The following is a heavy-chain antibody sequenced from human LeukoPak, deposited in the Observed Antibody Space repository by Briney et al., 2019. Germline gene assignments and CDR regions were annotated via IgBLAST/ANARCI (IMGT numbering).Heavy chain of an antibody. V-gene: IGHV4-59*01. Sequence: SETLSLTCTVSGGSISSYYWSWIRQPPGKGLEWIGYIYYSGSTNYNPSLKSRVTISVDTSKSQFSLKLSSVTAADTAVYYCARRTGPPAYAFDIWGQGTMVTVSS. CDR2: IYYSGST. CDR3: ARRTGPPAYAFDI. CDR1: GGSISSYY. D-gene: IGHD1-14*01. J-gene: IGHJ3*02.